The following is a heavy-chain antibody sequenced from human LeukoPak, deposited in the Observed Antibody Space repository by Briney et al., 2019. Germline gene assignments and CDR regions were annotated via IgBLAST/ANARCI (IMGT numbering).Heavy chain of an antibody. CDR2: IYSGGST. D-gene: IGHD1-26*01. V-gene: IGHV3-53*01. CDR3: ARDRLVGATFRWAFDI. J-gene: IGHJ3*02. Sequence: GGSLRLSCAASGFTVSSNYMSWVRQAPGKGLEWVSVIYSGGSTYYADSVKGRFTISRDNSKNTLYLQMNSLRAEDTAVYYCARDRLVGATFRWAFDIWGQGTMVTVSS. CDR1: GFTVSSNY.